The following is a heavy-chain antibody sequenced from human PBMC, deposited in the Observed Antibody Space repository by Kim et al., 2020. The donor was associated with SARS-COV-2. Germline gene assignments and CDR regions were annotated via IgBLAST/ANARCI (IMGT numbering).Heavy chain of an antibody. Sequence: GGSLRLSCAASGFTFSSYWMSWVRQAPGKGLEWVANIKQDGSEKNYVDSVKGRFTISRDNAKNSLYLQMNSLRAEDTAVYYCARADSSGVIIPEFYFDYWGQGTRVTVSS. J-gene: IGHJ4*02. CDR1: GFTFSSYW. D-gene: IGHD3-3*01. CDR2: IKQDGSEK. CDR3: ARADSSGVIIPEFYFDY. V-gene: IGHV3-7*01.